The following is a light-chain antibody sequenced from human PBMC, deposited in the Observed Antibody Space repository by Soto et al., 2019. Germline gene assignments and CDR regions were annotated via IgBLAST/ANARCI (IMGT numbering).Light chain of an antibody. Sequence: EIVLTQSPGTLSLSPGEGATLSCLASQSISSNFLAWYQQKRGQAPRLLIYGASTRATGLPARFSGSGSGTDFTLTISSLQSEDFAVYYCQQYNTWPPITFGQGTRLEIK. CDR2: GAS. CDR3: QQYNTWPPIT. J-gene: IGKJ5*01. CDR1: QSISSNF. V-gene: IGKV3-15*01.